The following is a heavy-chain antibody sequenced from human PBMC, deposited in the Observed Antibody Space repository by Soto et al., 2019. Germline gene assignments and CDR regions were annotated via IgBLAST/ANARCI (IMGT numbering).Heavy chain of an antibody. V-gene: IGHV4-30-4*01. Sequence: PSETLSLTCSVFGGSISSGDYYWSWIRQPPGKGLEWIGYIFYVGATYYNPSLKSRVTISVDTSKNQFSLKLNSVTAADTAVYHCARVVRFCSSPSCRGRNWFDPWGQGTLVTVSS. J-gene: IGHJ5*02. CDR3: ARVVRFCSSPSCRGRNWFDP. CDR2: IFYVGAT. D-gene: IGHD2-2*01. CDR1: GGSISSGDYY.